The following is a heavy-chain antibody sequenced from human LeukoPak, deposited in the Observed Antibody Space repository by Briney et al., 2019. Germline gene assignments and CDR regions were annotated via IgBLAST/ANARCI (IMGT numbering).Heavy chain of an antibody. D-gene: IGHD3-22*01. J-gene: IGHJ3*02. CDR3: AKDLYSSGYLGFEGVAFDI. V-gene: IGHV3-9*01. CDR2: ISWNSGSI. Sequence: GRSLRLSCAASGFTFDDYAMHWVRQAPGKGLEWVSGISWNSGSIGYADSVKGRFTISRDNAKNSLYLQMNSLRAEDTALYYCAKDLYSSGYLGFEGVAFDIWGQGTMVTVSS. CDR1: GFTFDDYA.